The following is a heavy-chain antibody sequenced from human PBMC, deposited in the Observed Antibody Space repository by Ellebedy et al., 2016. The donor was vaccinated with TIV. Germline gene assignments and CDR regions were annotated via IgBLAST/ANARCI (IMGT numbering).Heavy chain of an antibody. CDR2: ISGSGGST. CDR1: GFTFSSYA. CDR3: AKAAAAALNFQH. D-gene: IGHD6-13*01. V-gene: IGHV3-23*01. Sequence: GESLKIPCAAPGFTFSSYAMSWVRQAPGKGLEWVSAISGSGGSTYYADSVKGRFTISRDNSKNTLYLQMNSLRAEDTAVYYCAKAAAAALNFQHWGQGTLVTVSS. J-gene: IGHJ1*01.